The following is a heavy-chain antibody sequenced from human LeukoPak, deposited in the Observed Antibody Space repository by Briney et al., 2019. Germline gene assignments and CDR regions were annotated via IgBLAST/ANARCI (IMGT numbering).Heavy chain of an antibody. D-gene: IGHD2-2*01. V-gene: IGHV4-39*01. CDR3: ARPDCSSTSCYGVGFDY. CDR1: GGSISSSSYY. CDR2: IYYSGST. J-gene: IGHJ4*02. Sequence: PSETLSLTCTVSGGSISSSSYYWGWIRQPPGKGLEWIGSIYYSGSTCYNPSLKSRVTISVDTSKNQFSLKLSSVTAADTAVYYCARPDCSSTSCYGVGFDYWGQGTLVTVSS.